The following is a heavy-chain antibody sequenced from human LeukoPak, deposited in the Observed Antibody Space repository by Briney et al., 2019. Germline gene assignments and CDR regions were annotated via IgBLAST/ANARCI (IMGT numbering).Heavy chain of an antibody. J-gene: IGHJ4*02. CDR1: GGSISSYY. D-gene: IGHD4-17*01. CDR3: ARHGDYGDPFDY. V-gene: IGHV4-59*08. Sequence: SETLSLTCTVSGGSISSYYWSWIRQPPGKGLEWIGYIYCSGSTNYNPSLKSRVTISVDTSKNQFSLKLSSVTAADTAVYYCARHGDYGDPFDYWGQGTLVTVSS. CDR2: IYCSGST.